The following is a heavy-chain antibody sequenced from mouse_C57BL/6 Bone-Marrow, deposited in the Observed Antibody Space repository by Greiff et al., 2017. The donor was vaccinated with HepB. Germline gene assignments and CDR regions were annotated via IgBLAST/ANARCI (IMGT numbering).Heavy chain of an antibody. D-gene: IGHD1-1*01. Sequence: QVQLKQPGAELVKPGASVKLSCKASGYTFTSYWMQWVKQRPGQGLEWIGEIDPSDSYTNYNQKFKGKATLTVDTSSSTAYMQLSSLTSEDSAVYYCARPSYSFAYWGQGTLVTVSA. CDR2: IDPSDSYT. CDR1: GYTFTSYW. CDR3: ARPSYSFAY. V-gene: IGHV1-50*01. J-gene: IGHJ3*01.